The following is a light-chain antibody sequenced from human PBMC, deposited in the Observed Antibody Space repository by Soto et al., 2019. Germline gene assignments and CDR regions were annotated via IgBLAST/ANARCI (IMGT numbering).Light chain of an antibody. CDR1: TGTVTSGHY. Sequence: QAVVTQEPSLTVSPGGTVTLTCASSTGTVTSGHYPNLLQQKPGQAPRALIYSTDTRHSWTPARFSGSLLGGKAALTLSGVQPEDEADYYCLLYYGGAVVFGGGTKVTVL. CDR3: LLYYGGAVV. CDR2: STD. J-gene: IGLJ2*01. V-gene: IGLV7-43*01.